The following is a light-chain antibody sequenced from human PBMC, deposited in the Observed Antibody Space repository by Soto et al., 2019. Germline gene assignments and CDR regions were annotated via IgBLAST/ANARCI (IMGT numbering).Light chain of an antibody. CDR2: AAS. Sequence: DIQMTQSPSSLSASVGDRVTITCRASQSISSYLNWYQQKPGKAPKLLIYAASSLQSGVPSRFSGSGSGTDFTLTISSRRPEDFATYYCQQSYSTPWTCGQGTKVEIK. CDR1: QSISSY. V-gene: IGKV1-39*01. CDR3: QQSYSTPWT. J-gene: IGKJ1*01.